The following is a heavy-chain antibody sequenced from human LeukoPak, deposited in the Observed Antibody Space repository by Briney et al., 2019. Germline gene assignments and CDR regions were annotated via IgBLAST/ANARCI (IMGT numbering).Heavy chain of an antibody. CDR1: GGTFSSYA. D-gene: IGHD6-13*01. CDR2: ISAYNGNT. V-gene: IGHV1-18*01. Sequence: EASVKVSCKASGGTFSSYAISWVRQAPGQGLEWMGWISAYNGNTNYAQKLQGRVTMTTDTSTSTAYMELRSLRSDDTAVYYCARDRASIAAASGAFDIWGQGTMVTVSS. CDR3: ARDRASIAAASGAFDI. J-gene: IGHJ3*02.